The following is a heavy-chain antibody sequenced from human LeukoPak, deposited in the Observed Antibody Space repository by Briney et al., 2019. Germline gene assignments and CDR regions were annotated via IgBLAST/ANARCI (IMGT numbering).Heavy chain of an antibody. V-gene: IGHV4-34*01. Sequence: PSETLSLTCAVYGGSFSGYYWSWIRQPPGKGLEWIGEINHSGSTNYNPSLKSRVTISVDTSKNQFSLKLGSVTAADTAVYYCARALYCSSTSCPNHIAARPLDYWGQGTLVTVSS. CDR1: GGSFSGYY. CDR2: INHSGST. CDR3: ARALYCSSTSCPNHIAARPLDY. J-gene: IGHJ4*02. D-gene: IGHD2-2*01.